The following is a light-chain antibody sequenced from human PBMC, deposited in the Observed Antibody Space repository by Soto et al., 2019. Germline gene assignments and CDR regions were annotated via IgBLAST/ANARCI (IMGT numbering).Light chain of an antibody. V-gene: IGKV3-20*01. J-gene: IGKJ5*01. CDR1: QSVSSN. CDR2: GSS. CDR3: QQYGWSTIT. Sequence: LSPATVSVSPGERATLSCTASQSVSSNLAWYQQNPGQAPSLLIYGSSSRATVIPDRFSGSGSGTDFTLTISRLEPEDLAVYYCQQYGWSTITLGQGTRLEIK.